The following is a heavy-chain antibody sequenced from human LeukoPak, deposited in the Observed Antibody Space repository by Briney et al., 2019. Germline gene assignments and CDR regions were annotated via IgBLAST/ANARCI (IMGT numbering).Heavy chain of an antibody. V-gene: IGHV3-7*01. Sequence: GGSLRLSCAASGFTFSNYWMSWVRQAPGKGLEWVANIKEDGSEKYYVDSVKGRFTISRDNARNSLYLQMDSLRAEDTAVYYCASGRQLGYWGQGTLVTVSS. CDR3: ASGRQLGY. D-gene: IGHD6-13*01. J-gene: IGHJ4*02. CDR1: GFTFSNYW. CDR2: IKEDGSEK.